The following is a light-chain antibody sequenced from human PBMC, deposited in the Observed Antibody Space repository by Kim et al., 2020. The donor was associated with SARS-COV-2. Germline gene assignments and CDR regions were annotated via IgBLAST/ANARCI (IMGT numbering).Light chain of an antibody. Sequence: SYELTQPPSGSVSPGQTARITCSGDALPEKQTYWYQQKSGQAPLLLIYKDSERPSRIPGRFSGSSSGTTVTLTISGVQAEDDADYYCQSADGSGTYVFGTGTKVTVL. CDR2: KDS. CDR1: ALPEKQ. V-gene: IGLV3-25*03. CDR3: QSADGSGTYV. J-gene: IGLJ1*01.